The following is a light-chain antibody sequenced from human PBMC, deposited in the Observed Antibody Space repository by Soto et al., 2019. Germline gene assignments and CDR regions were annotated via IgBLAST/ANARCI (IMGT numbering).Light chain of an antibody. V-gene: IGKV3-20*01. J-gene: IGKJ2*01. CDR1: QSVSSSY. CDR2: VAS. Sequence: EIVLTQSPGTLSLSPGERATLSCRASQSVSSSYLAWYQQKPGQAPRLLTYVASSRATGIPDRFSGSGSGTDFTLTISGLEPEDFAVYYCQQYGSSPPDTFGQGTKLEIK. CDR3: QQYGSSPPDT.